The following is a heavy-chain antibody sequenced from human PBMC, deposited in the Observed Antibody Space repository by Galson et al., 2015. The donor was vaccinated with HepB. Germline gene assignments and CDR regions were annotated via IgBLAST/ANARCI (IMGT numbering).Heavy chain of an antibody. D-gene: IGHD2-15*01. CDR1: GLLFNNAW. CDR3: AKATSGTCSGANCYYFDF. V-gene: IGHV3-23*01. Sequence: SLRLSCAASGLLFNNAWLSWVRQTPEKGLEWVSTFSGPVATTYHAASVKGRFTISRDNSKNTLSLQMNGLRADDTAVYYCAKATSGTCSGANCYYFDFWGQGALVTVSS. J-gene: IGHJ4*02. CDR2: FSGPVATT.